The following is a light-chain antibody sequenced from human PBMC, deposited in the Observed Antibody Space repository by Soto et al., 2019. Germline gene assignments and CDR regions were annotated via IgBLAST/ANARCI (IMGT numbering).Light chain of an antibody. J-gene: IGKJ1*01. CDR3: QQYNNWPPWT. V-gene: IGKV3-15*01. Sequence: EIVMTQSPATLSVSPGERATLSCRASQSVSSNLAWYQQKPGQAPRLLIYGASTMATGIPARFSGSGSGTEFTLPISSLQSEDFAVYYCQQYNNWPPWTFGQGTKVEIK. CDR2: GAS. CDR1: QSVSSN.